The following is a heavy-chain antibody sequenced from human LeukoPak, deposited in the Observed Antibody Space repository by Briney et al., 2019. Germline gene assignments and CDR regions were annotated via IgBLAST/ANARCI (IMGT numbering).Heavy chain of an antibody. J-gene: IGHJ4*02. CDR1: GGTFSSYA. CDR2: IIPILGIA. Sequence: ASVKVSCKASGGTFSSYAISWVRQAPGQGLEWMGRIIPILGIANYAQKFQGRVTITADKSTSTAYMELSSLRSEDTAVYYCARSSGSYYGPHNWGQGTLVTVSS. V-gene: IGHV1-69*04. CDR3: ARSSGSYYGPHN. D-gene: IGHD3-10*01.